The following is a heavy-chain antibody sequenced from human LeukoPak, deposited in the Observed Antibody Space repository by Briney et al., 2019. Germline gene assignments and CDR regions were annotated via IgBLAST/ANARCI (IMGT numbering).Heavy chain of an antibody. CDR2: IYTSGST. J-gene: IGHJ4*02. CDR1: GGSISSYY. V-gene: IGHV4-4*07. CDR3: ARDRLEYYFDY. Sequence: SETLSLTCTVSGGSISSYYWSWIRQPAGKGLEWIGRIYTSGSTSYNPSLKSRVTISVDKSKNQFSLKLSSVTAADTAVYYCARDRLEYYFDYWGQGTLVTVSS. D-gene: IGHD5-24*01.